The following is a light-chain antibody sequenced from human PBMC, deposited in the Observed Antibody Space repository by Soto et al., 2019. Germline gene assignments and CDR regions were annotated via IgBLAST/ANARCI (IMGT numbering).Light chain of an antibody. J-gene: IGKJ2*01. CDR3: QQANSFPYT. Sequence: DIQMTQSPSSVSASVGDRVTITCRASQGFSTWLAWYQQKPGKAPKLLIYAASNLQSGVPSRFSGSGSGTEFTLTISSLQPEDFATYYCQQANSFPYTFGQGTKVEIK. CDR2: AAS. V-gene: IGKV1-12*01. CDR1: QGFSTW.